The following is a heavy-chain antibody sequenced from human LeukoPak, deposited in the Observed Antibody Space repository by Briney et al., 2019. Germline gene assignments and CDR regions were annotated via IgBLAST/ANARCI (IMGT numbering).Heavy chain of an antibody. D-gene: IGHD2-21*01. J-gene: IGHJ6*03. V-gene: IGHV1-2*06. CDR2: INPNSGGT. CDR1: GYTFTGYY. CDR3: ARVGGDRSYYYMDV. Sequence: ASVKVSCKASGYTFTGYYMHWVRQAPRQGLEWMGRINPNSGGTNYAQKFQGRVTMTRDTSISTAYMELSRLRSDDTAVYYCARVGGDRSYYYMDVWGKGTTVTVSS.